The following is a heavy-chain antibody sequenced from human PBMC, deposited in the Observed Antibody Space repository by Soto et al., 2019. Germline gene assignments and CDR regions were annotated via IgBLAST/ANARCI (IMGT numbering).Heavy chain of an antibody. CDR2: ISNSGSVI. CDR3: VRAECNSCYGFRH. Sequence: DVHVVESGGGLVQPGGSLRLSCAASGLTFTTYSMNWVRQAPGKGQEWVSYISNSGSVIYYADSVKGRFTISRDDARNSLSLQMNSLRAQDTAVYYCVRAECNSCYGFRHWGKGTLVIVSS. CDR1: GLTFTTYS. D-gene: IGHD2-2*01. V-gene: IGHV3-48*04. J-gene: IGHJ1*01.